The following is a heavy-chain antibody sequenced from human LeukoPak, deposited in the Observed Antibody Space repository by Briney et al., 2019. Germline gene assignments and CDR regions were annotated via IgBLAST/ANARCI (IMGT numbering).Heavy chain of an antibody. D-gene: IGHD2-2*01. CDR1: GYTFTSYY. CDR2: INPSGGST. CDR3: ARDRCSSTSCLPCPRD. Sequence: ASVKVSCKASGYTFTSYYMHWVRQAPGQGLEWMGIINPSGGSTSYAQKFQGRVTITRGTSTSTVYMELSSLRSEDTAVYYCARDRCSSTSCLPCPRDWGQGTLVTVSS. J-gene: IGHJ1*01. V-gene: IGHV1-46*01.